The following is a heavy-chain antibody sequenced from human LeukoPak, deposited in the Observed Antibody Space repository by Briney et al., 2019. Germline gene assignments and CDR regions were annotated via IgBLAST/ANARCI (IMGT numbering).Heavy chain of an antibody. D-gene: IGHD3-9*01. CDR2: VTSYNGDT. Sequence: ASVRVSCKASGYTFNNYGISWVRQAPGQGLEWMGWVTSYNGDTNYAQKFQGRVTMSTDTSTNTAYMELRSLRFDDTAIYYCAKDWHILTGRNCFDPWGQGTLVTVSS. CDR1: GYTFNNYG. J-gene: IGHJ5*02. CDR3: AKDWHILTGRNCFDP. V-gene: IGHV1-18*01.